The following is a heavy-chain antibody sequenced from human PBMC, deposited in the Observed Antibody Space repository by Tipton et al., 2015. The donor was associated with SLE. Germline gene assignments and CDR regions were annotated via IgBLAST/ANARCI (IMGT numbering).Heavy chain of an antibody. CDR2: IRYDGSNK. CDR3: AKPHPYGDYVFNY. J-gene: IGHJ4*02. Sequence: GSLRLSCAASGFTFSSYGMHWVRQAPGKGLEWVAFIRYDGSNKYYADSVEGRFTISRDNSKNTLYLQMNSLRAEDTAVYYCAKPHPYGDYVFNYWGQGTLVTVSS. CDR1: GFTFSSYG. D-gene: IGHD4-17*01. V-gene: IGHV3-30*02.